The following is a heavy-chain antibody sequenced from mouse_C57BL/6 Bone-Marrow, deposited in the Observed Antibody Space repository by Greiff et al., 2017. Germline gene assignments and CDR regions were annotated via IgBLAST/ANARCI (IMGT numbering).Heavy chain of an antibody. Sequence: QVQLQQSGAELVRPGTSVKLSCKASGYTFTSYWMHWVKQRPGQGLEWIGVIDPSDSYTNYNQKFKGKATLTVDTSSSTAYMQLSSLTSEDSAVYYCARRVGQGYWYFDVWGTGTTVTVSS. J-gene: IGHJ1*03. CDR3: ARRVGQGYWYFDV. CDR1: GYTFTSYW. CDR2: IDPSDSYT. V-gene: IGHV1-59*01. D-gene: IGHD3-3*01.